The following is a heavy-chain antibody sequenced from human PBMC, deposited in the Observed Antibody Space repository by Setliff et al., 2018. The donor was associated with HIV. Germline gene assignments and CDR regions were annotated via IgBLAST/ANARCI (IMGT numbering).Heavy chain of an antibody. CDR2: IYYTGST. CDR3: ARRVVITTGSYYFDY. CDR1: GGSISSGDYS. Sequence: SETLSLTCTVSGGSISSGDYSWSWIRQPPGKGLEWIGYIYYTGSTYYNPSLKSRVTISVDTSKNQFSLKLSSVTPADTAVYYCARRVVITTGSYYFDYWGQGTLVTVSS. V-gene: IGHV4-30-4*08. D-gene: IGHD3-22*01. J-gene: IGHJ4*02.